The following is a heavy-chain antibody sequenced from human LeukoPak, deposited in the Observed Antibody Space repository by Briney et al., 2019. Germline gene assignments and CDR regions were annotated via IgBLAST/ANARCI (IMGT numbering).Heavy chain of an antibody. Sequence: GGSLRLSCAASGFILSTYVMSWVRQAPGKGLEWVSTISSSGGYTYFADSVKGRFTISRDNAKNSLYLQMNSLRAEDTALYYCARDSSRDAFDIWGQGTMVTVSS. CDR1: GFILSTYV. V-gene: IGHV3-23*01. D-gene: IGHD6-6*01. CDR2: ISSSGGYT. CDR3: ARDSSRDAFDI. J-gene: IGHJ3*02.